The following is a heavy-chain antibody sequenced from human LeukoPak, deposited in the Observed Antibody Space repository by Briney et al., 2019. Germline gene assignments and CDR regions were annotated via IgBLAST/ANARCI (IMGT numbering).Heavy chain of an antibody. CDR3: ARRLNYGSGSYYTPFDY. CDR1: DYSISSGYY. J-gene: IGHJ4*02. Sequence: SETLSLTCSVSDYSISSGYYWGWIRQPPGKGLEWIGSIYYSGSTYYNPSLKSRVTISVDTSKNQFSLKLSSVTAADTAVYYCARRLNYGSGSYYTPFDYWGQGTLVTVSS. CDR2: IYYSGST. V-gene: IGHV4-38-2*02. D-gene: IGHD3-10*01.